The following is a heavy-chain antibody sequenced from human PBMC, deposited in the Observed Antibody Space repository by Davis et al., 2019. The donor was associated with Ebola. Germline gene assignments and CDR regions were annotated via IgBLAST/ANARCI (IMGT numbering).Heavy chain of an antibody. CDR2: IYYSGST. Sequence: SETLSLTCAVYGGSFSGYYWSWIRQPPGKGLEWIGYIYYSGSTNYNPSLKSRVTISVDTSKNQFSLKLSSVTAADTAVYYCARENYYYDSSGYYGRGAFDIWGQGTMVTVSS. CDR1: GGSFSGYY. J-gene: IGHJ3*02. V-gene: IGHV4-59*01. CDR3: ARENYYYDSSGYYGRGAFDI. D-gene: IGHD3-22*01.